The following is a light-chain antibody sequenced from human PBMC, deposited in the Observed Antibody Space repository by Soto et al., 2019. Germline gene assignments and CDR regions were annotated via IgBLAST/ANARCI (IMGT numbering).Light chain of an antibody. V-gene: IGKV1-39*01. CDR3: QQSYSSPYT. CDR2: ASF. J-gene: IGKJ5*01. Sequence: DIQMTQSPSSLSASVGDRVTITCRASQRITNYLNWYXQKLGKXXNXLIYASFNLQSGVPSRFSGSGFGTDLTITISNLQPEDVATYDGQQSYSSPYTFGQGTRLEIK. CDR1: QRITNY.